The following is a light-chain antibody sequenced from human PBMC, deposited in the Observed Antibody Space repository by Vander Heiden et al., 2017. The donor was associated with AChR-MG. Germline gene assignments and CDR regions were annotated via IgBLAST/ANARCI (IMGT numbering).Light chain of an antibody. V-gene: IGLV3-21*02. CDR1: SIGLKS. CDR3: QVWDSTRDHPV. Sequence: SYVLSQPPSVSVAPGQTARLTVGGNSIGLKSVHECQQRPGQAPMLVVYDDGDRPSGIPERFSGSNSGNTATLTISRVEAGDEADYYCQVWDSTRDHPVFGGGTKLTVL. CDR2: DDG. J-gene: IGLJ2*01.